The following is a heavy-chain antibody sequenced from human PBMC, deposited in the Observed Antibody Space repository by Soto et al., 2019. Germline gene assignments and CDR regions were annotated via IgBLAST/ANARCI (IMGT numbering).Heavy chain of an antibody. D-gene: IGHD5-12*01. CDR3: AKEPRGYSGPNWFDP. CDR2: ISGSGGST. Sequence: GGSLRLSCAASGFNFSSYAMSWVRQDPGKGLEWVSAISGSGGSTYYADSVKGRFTISRDNSKNTLYLQMNSLRAEDTAVYYCAKEPRGYSGPNWFDPWGQGTLVTVSS. CDR1: GFNFSSYA. V-gene: IGHV3-23*01. J-gene: IGHJ5*02.